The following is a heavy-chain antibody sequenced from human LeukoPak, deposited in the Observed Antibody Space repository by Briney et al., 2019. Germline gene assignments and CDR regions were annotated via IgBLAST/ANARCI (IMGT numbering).Heavy chain of an antibody. Sequence: ASVKVSCKASGYTFTNYDFSWVRQAPGQGLEWMGWINTNTGNPTYAQGFTGRFVFSLDTSVSTAYLQISSLKAEDTAAYYCAFSDGELFYNYYYMDVWGKGTTVTVSS. CDR2: INTNTGNP. D-gene: IGHD3-10*01. J-gene: IGHJ6*03. V-gene: IGHV7-4-1*02. CDR1: GYTFTNYD. CDR3: AFSDGELFYNYYYMDV.